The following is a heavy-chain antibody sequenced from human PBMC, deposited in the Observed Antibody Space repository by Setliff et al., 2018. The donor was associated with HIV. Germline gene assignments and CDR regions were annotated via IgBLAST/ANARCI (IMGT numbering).Heavy chain of an antibody. Sequence: GASVKVSCKTFGYSFTAYQMHWLRQAPGQGLEWMGRINRDNGGIDYAQKFQGRVTMTRDTSINAAYMELRGLRSDDTAAYYCARNFGLSPSGKYYYYYGMDIWGQGTTVTVSS. CDR2: INRDNGGI. J-gene: IGHJ6*02. CDR3: ARNFGLSPSGKYYYYYGMDI. D-gene: IGHD3-10*01. CDR1: GYSFTAYQ. V-gene: IGHV1-2*06.